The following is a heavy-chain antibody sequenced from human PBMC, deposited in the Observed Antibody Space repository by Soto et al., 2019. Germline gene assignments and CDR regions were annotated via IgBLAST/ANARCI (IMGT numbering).Heavy chain of an antibody. V-gene: IGHV4-59*01. D-gene: IGHD1-26*01. CDR1: GGSISSYY. Sequence: QVQLQESGPGLVKPSETLSLTCTDSGGSISSYYWSWIRQPPGKGLEWIGYNYYSESTKYNPSLKSRLTTSVDTPSTHFSLRLISLTAADTAVYYCARSYGGNFDYWGQGALFTFSS. CDR2: NYYSEST. CDR3: ARSYGGNFDY. J-gene: IGHJ4*02.